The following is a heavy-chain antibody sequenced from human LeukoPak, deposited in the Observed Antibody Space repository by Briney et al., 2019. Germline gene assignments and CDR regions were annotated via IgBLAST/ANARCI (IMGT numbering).Heavy chain of an antibody. V-gene: IGHV3-23*01. CDR2: ISGSGGST. Sequence: PGGSLRLSCAASGFTFSSYAMSWVRQAPGKGLEWVSAISGSGGSTYYADSVKGRFTISRDNSKNTLYLQMNSLRAEDTAVYYCAKGGLMWGYGDYVADYWRQGTLVTVSS. CDR1: GFTFSSYA. CDR3: AKGGLMWGYGDYVADY. J-gene: IGHJ4*02. D-gene: IGHD4-17*01.